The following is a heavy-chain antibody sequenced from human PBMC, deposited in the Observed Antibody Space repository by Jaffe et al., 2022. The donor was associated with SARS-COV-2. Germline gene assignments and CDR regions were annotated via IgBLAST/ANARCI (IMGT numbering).Heavy chain of an antibody. D-gene: IGHD4-17*01. CDR2: ISSSSSYT. Sequence: QVQLVESGGGLVKPGGSLRLSCAASGFTFSDYYMSWIRQAPGKGLEWVSYISSSSSYTNYADSVKGRFTISRDNAKNSLYLQMNSLRAEDTAVYYCARERGGMTTSAFDIWGQGTMVTVSS. CDR3: ARERGGMTTSAFDI. J-gene: IGHJ3*02. CDR1: GFTFSDYY. V-gene: IGHV3-11*06.